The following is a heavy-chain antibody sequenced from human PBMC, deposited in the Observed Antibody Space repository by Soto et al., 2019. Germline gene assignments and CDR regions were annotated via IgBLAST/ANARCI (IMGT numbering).Heavy chain of an antibody. D-gene: IGHD3-10*01. CDR3: ASWVYGSETRNAC. CDR1: GGSFSGYY. CDR2: INHSGST. J-gene: IGHJ4*02. Sequence: QVQLQQWGAGLLKPSETLSLTCAVYGGSFSGYYWSWIRQPPGKGLEWIGEINHSGSTNYNPSLQSRVTISVDTSKTQFSLKLSSVTAADTAVYYCASWVYGSETRNACGGQGTLVTVSS. V-gene: IGHV4-34*01.